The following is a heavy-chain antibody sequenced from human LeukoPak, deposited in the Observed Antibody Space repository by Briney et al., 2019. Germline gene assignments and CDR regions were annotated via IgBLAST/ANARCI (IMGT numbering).Heavy chain of an antibody. V-gene: IGHV3-7*01. Sequence: PGGSLRLSCAAPGFTFSSHWMSWVRQAPRKGLEWLANIKVDGSEKYYVDSVKGRFTISRDNAKNSLFLQMNSLRDEDTATYYCVRDLVWDTGRVDYWGQGTLVTVSS. J-gene: IGHJ4*02. CDR2: IKVDGSEK. CDR3: VRDLVWDTGRVDY. CDR1: GFTFSSHW. D-gene: IGHD3/OR15-3a*01.